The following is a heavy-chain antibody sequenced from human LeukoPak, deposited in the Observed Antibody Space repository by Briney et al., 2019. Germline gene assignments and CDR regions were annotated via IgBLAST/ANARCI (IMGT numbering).Heavy chain of an antibody. J-gene: IGHJ6*02. D-gene: IGHD1-26*01. Sequence: SETLSLTCTVSGGSISSYYWNWIRQPPGKGLEWIGYVSDNRNTNYNPSLKSRVTISVDPSKNQFSLKLSSATAADSAVYYCARGAWELLGGMDVWGQGTTVTVSS. V-gene: IGHV4-59*01. CDR2: VSDNRNT. CDR3: ARGAWELLGGMDV. CDR1: GGSISSYY.